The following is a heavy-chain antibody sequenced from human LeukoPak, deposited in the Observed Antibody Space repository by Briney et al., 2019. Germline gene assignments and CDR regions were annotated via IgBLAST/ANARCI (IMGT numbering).Heavy chain of an antibody. CDR2: TNIDGSTT. CDR3: ARVGGPGWYGY. CDR1: GFTFSSYW. J-gene: IGHJ4*02. Sequence: PGGSLRLSCAASGFTFSSYWMHWVRQVPGKGLVWVSRTNIDGSTTTYADSVKGRFTISRDNAKNTLYLQMNSLRAEDTALYYCARVGGPGWYGYWGQGTLVTVSS. D-gene: IGHD6-19*01. V-gene: IGHV3-74*03.